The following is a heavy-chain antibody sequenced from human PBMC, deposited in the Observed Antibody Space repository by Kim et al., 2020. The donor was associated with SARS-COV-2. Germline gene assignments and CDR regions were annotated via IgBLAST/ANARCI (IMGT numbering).Heavy chain of an antibody. CDR3: AREGIAAAGKGENNWFDP. CDR2: IYTSGST. J-gene: IGHJ5*02. Sequence: SETLSLTCTVSGGSISSYYWSWIRQPAGKGLEWIGRIYTSGSTNYNPSLKSRVTMSVDTSKNQFSLKLSSVTAADTAVYYCAREGIAAAGKGENNWFDPWGQGTLVTVSS. CDR1: GGSISSYY. V-gene: IGHV4-4*07. D-gene: IGHD6-13*01.